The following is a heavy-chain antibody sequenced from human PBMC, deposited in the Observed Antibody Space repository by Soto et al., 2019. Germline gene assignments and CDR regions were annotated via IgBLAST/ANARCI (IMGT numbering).Heavy chain of an antibody. CDR3: ARYDFWSGYLDDP. Sequence: ASLRISCKASGYTFTIYVIGWVRQAPGQGLEWMGWISAYNGNTNYAQKLQGRVTMTTDTSTSTAYMELRSLRSDDTAVYYCARYDFWSGYLDDPWGQGTLVTVSS. D-gene: IGHD3-3*01. V-gene: IGHV1-18*01. CDR2: ISAYNGNT. J-gene: IGHJ5*02. CDR1: GYTFTIYV.